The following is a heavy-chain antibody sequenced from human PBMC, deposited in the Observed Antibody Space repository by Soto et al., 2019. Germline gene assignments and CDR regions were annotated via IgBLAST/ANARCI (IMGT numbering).Heavy chain of an antibody. CDR2: ISLYSDGT. CDR1: GYTFANYG. D-gene: IGHD2-2*01. J-gene: IGHJ5*02. V-gene: IGHV1-18*01. Sequence: AAVKVSCKTAGYTFANYGITWVRQAPGQPLEWLGWISLYSDGTNYAQKFQGRVSMTTDTSTTTAYMELRSLRSDDTAVYYCARVVPGAEAWFGPWGQGTLVTV. CDR3: ARVVPGAEAWFGP.